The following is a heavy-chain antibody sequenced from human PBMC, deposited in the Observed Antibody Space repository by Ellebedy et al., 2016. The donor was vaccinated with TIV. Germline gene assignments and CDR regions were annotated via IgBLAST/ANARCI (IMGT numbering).Heavy chain of an antibody. V-gene: IGHV3-30*09. Sequence: GESLKISCAASGFPFDSYVMHWVRQAPGKGLEWVASISYDGSNKYYADAVKGRFAISRDNSENTLYLQVNSLTTEDTAVYYCARDRPATVVAGALEYWGQGTLVTVSS. CDR2: ISYDGSNK. CDR3: ARDRPATVVAGALEY. D-gene: IGHD3-22*01. CDR1: GFPFDSYV. J-gene: IGHJ4*02.